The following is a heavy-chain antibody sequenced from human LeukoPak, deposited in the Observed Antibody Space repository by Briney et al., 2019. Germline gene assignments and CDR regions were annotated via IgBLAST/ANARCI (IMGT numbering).Heavy chain of an antibody. Sequence: GGSLRLSCAASGFTFGTYTMIWVRQAPGKGPEGVSGISGSGGTTDCTDSVKGRFTISRDNSKSGVFLQMRSLRCGDAAVYYCAKGGVVSAFTHWGRGTLVTVYS. J-gene: IGHJ4*01. CDR1: GFTFGTYT. D-gene: IGHD3-22*01. CDR3: AKGGVVSAFTH. V-gene: IGHV3-23*01. CDR2: ISGSGGTT.